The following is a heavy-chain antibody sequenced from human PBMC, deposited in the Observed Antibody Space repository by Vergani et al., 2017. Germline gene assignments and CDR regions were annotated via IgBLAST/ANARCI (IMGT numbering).Heavy chain of an antibody. CDR1: GYTFTGYY. D-gene: IGHD3-10*01. CDR3: ARVQGETTPLDY. V-gene: IGHV1-2*02. J-gene: IGHJ4*02. Sequence: QVQLVQSGAEVKKPGASVKVSCKASGYTFTGYYMHWVRQAPGQGLEWMGWINPNSGGTNDAQKFQGRVTMTRDTSISTAYMELSRLRSDDTAVYYCARVQGETTPLDYWGQGTLVTVSS. CDR2: INPNSGGT.